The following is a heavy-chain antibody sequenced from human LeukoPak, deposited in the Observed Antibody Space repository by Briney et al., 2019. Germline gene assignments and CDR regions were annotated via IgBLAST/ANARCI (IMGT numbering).Heavy chain of an antibody. J-gene: IGHJ4*02. D-gene: IGHD2-15*01. CDR3: ARDVVVAATPSFDY. Sequence: GASVKVSCKASGYTFTRYGISWVRQAPGQGLEWMGWISAYNGNTNYAQKLQGRVTMTTDTSTSTAYMELRSLRSDDTAVYYCARDVVVAATPSFDYWGQRTLVTVSS. CDR1: GYTFTRYG. V-gene: IGHV1-18*01. CDR2: ISAYNGNT.